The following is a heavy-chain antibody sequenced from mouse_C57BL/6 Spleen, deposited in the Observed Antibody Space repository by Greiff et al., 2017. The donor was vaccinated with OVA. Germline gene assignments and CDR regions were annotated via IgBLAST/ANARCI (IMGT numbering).Heavy chain of an antibody. J-gene: IGHJ1*03. CDR3: ARDQGLGRPNWYFDV. Sequence: EVKLMESEGGLVQPGSSMKLSCTASGFTFSDYYMAWVRQVPEKGLEWVANINYDGSSTYYLDSLKSRFIISRDNAKNILYLQMSSLKSEDTATYYCARDQGLGRPNWYFDVWGTGTTVTVSS. V-gene: IGHV5-16*01. CDR1: GFTFSDYY. D-gene: IGHD3-3*01. CDR2: INYDGSST.